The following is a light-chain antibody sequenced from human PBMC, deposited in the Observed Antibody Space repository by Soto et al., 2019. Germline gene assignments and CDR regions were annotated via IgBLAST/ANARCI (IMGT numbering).Light chain of an antibody. CDR2: DVT. CDR3: SSYTEISTVI. Sequence: QSALTQPASVSGSPGQAITISCTGPSSDIGSYNYVSWDQQHPVKVPKLIIYDVTNRPSGVSNRFSGSKSGNTASLTISGLHAEDEADYYCSSYTEISTVIFGGGTKLTVL. CDR1: SSDIGSYNY. J-gene: IGLJ2*01. V-gene: IGLV2-14*03.